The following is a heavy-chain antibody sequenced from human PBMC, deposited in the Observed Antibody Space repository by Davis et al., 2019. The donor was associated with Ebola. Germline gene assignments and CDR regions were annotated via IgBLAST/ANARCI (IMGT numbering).Heavy chain of an antibody. Sequence: GGSLRLSCAASGFTFTSYAMDWVRQAPGKGLEWVAVISYDGSNKYYADSVKGRFTISRDNSKNTVYLQMSSLRAEDTAMYYCAKDGIWWTSVTTLYFDYWGQGTLVSVSS. CDR3: AKDGIWWTSVTTLYFDY. D-gene: IGHD4-17*01. CDR2: ISYDGSNK. CDR1: GFTFTSYA. J-gene: IGHJ4*02. V-gene: IGHV3-30-3*01.